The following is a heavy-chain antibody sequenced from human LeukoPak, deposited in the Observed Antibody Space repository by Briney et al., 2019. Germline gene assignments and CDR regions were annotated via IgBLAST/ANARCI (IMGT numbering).Heavy chain of an antibody. Sequence: PSETLSLTCTVSGGSISSYYWSWIRQPPGKGLEWIGYIYYSGSTNYNPSLKSRVTISVDTSKNQFSLKLSSVTAADTAVYYCARGAPYGFLEWFNYYMDVWGKGTTVTVSS. D-gene: IGHD3-3*01. J-gene: IGHJ6*03. CDR3: ARGAPYGFLEWFNYYMDV. V-gene: IGHV4-59*01. CDR1: GGSISSYY. CDR2: IYYSGST.